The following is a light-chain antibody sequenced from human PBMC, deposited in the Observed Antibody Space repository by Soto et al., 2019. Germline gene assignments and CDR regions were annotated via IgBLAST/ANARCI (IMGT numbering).Light chain of an antibody. CDR2: EGN. CDR3: ATWDDDVSGVV. CDR1: SNDVGTYNL. Sequence: QSALTQPASVSGSPGQSITISCTGTSNDVGTYNLVSWYQQHPGKAPKVMIYEGNKRPSGVPDRFSASTSGTSASLVISGLRSEDEADYHCATWDDDVSGVVFGGGTKLTVL. V-gene: IGLV2-14*02. J-gene: IGLJ2*01.